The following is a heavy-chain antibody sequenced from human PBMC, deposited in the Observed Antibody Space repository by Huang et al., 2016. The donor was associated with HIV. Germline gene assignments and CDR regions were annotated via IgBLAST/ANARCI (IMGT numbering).Heavy chain of an antibody. D-gene: IGHD1-26*01. Sequence: QLQLQESGPGLVKPSETLALTCTVSDGALSSNTYYWGWIRPPPGKGLEWIGVIYSGSTDYNPSPKSRVTRSVDTANNQFSLRMDSVTAADTAVYYCARQGGASAFGYWGQGTLVTVSS. CDR2: IYSGST. V-gene: IGHV4-39*01. CDR1: DGALSSNTYY. J-gene: IGHJ4*02. CDR3: ARQGGASAFGY.